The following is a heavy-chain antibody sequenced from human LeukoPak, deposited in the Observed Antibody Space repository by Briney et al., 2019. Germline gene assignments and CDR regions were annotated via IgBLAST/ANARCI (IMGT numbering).Heavy chain of an antibody. V-gene: IGHV1-18*01. Sequence: ASVKVSCKASGYTFTCYGISWVRQAPGQGLEWMGWISAYNGKTNYAQKLQGRVTMTTGTSTSTAYMELRSLRSDDTAVYYCARVNYDYVWGSPDFDYWGQGTLVTVSS. CDR1: GYTFTCYG. D-gene: IGHD3-16*01. J-gene: IGHJ4*02. CDR3: ARVNYDYVWGSPDFDY. CDR2: ISAYNGKT.